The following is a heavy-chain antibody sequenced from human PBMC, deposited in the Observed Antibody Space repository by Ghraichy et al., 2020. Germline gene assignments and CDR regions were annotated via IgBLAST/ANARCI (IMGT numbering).Heavy chain of an antibody. V-gene: IGHV4-61*01. CDR3: ARDGEMATVYDY. CDR2: IYYSGST. J-gene: IGHJ4*02. D-gene: IGHD5-24*01. Sequence: SETLSLTCTVSGGSVSSGSYYWSWIRQPPGKGLEWIGYIYYSGSTNYNPSLKSRVTISVDTSKNQFSLKLSSVTAADTAVYYCARDGEMATVYDYWGQGTLVTVSS. CDR1: GGSVSSGSYY.